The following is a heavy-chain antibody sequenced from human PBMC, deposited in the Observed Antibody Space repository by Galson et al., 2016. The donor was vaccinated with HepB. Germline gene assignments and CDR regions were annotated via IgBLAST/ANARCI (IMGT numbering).Heavy chain of an antibody. CDR1: GFTFGSYG. CDR2: IFYDGTNE. D-gene: IGHD3-16*01. V-gene: IGHV3-30*03. CDR3: ARDRLPTIGGVISPDSFDM. Sequence: SLRLSCAGSGFTFGSYGMHWVRQVPGKGLEWLAVIFYDGTNEFYGDSVKGRITISRDNSKDTVHLQLNSLRVEDTAVYYCARDRLPTIGGVISPDSFDMWGQGTMVTVSS. J-gene: IGHJ3*02.